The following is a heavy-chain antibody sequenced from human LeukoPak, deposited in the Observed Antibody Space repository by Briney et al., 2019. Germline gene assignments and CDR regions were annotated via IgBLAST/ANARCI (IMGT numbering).Heavy chain of an antibody. Sequence: ASVKVSCKASGGTFSSYAISWVRQAPGQGLEWMGGIIPIFGTANYAQKSQGRVTITADKSTSTAYMELSSLRSEDTAVYYCARIPYCSSTSCYAGQYNWFDPWGQGTLVTVSS. CDR2: IIPIFGTA. CDR3: ARIPYCSSTSCYAGQYNWFDP. V-gene: IGHV1-69*06. D-gene: IGHD2-2*01. CDR1: GGTFSSYA. J-gene: IGHJ5*02.